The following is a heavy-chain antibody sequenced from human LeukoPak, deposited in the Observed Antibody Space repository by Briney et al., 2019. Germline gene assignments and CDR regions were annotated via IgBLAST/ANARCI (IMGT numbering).Heavy chain of an antibody. CDR3: TRGLIHLWKHNGVDV. D-gene: IGHD5-18*01. Sequence: GGSLRLSCRTSGFTFRDHAMNWVRQAPGKGLEWVGFIRSQAYRGTTEYAASVQGRLTISRDDSGGIVYLHMNSLKTEDTALYYCTRGLIHLWKHNGVDVWGQGTTVTVSS. J-gene: IGHJ6*02. CDR1: GFTFRDHA. CDR2: IRSQAYRGTT. V-gene: IGHV3-49*04.